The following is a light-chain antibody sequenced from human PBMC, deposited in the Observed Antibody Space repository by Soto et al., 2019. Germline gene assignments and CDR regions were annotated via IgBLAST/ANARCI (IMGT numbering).Light chain of an antibody. CDR2: WAS. V-gene: IGKV4-1*01. Sequence: DIVMTQSPDSLAVSLGERATINCKSSQSLLYSSSNKNYLAWYQQKPGQSPKLLIYWASTRETGVPDRFSGSGSGTDFTLTISGLQAEDVAVYYCQQYYSAPLTFGGGTKVEIK. J-gene: IGKJ4*01. CDR1: QSLLYSSSNKNY. CDR3: QQYYSAPLT.